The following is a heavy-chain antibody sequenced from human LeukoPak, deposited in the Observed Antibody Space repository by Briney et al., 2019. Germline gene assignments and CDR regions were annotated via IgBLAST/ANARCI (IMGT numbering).Heavy chain of an antibody. CDR1: GGSISSSSYY. V-gene: IGHV4-39*07. Sequence: SETLSLTCTVSGGSISSSSYYWGWIRQPPGKGLEWIGSIYYSGSTYYNPSLKSRVTISVDSSKKKFSLKLSSVTAADTAVYYCARARFTATFGGVIVMPYYGMDVWGQGTTVTVSS. CDR2: IYYSGST. J-gene: IGHJ6*02. D-gene: IGHD3-16*02. CDR3: ARARFTATFGGVIVMPYYGMDV.